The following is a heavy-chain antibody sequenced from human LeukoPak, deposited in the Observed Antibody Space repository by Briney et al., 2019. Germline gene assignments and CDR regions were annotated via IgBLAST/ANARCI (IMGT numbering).Heavy chain of an antibody. V-gene: IGHV4-38-2*02. CDR2: IYHSGST. Sequence: SETLSLTCTVSGYSISSGYYWGWIRQPPGKVLEWIGSIYHSGSTYYNPSLKSRVTISVDTSKNQFSLKLSSVTAADTAVYYCARDLGYSSSWYLIGGYWGQGTLVTVSS. J-gene: IGHJ4*02. CDR1: GYSISSGYY. D-gene: IGHD6-13*01. CDR3: ARDLGYSSSWYLIGGY.